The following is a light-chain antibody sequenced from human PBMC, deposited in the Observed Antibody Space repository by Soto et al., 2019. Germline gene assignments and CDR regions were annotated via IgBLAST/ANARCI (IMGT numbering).Light chain of an antibody. Sequence: FTQSPATLSLSPGERASLSCRASESVGSFLALYQQKSGQAPRLINYDASERATGMPARFNGSGYGTYFTLTISSLHPEYVAFYFRQHHSNWPTFGGGTKVDIK. CDR3: QHHSNWPT. V-gene: IGKV3-11*01. CDR2: DAS. J-gene: IGKJ4*01. CDR1: ESVGSF.